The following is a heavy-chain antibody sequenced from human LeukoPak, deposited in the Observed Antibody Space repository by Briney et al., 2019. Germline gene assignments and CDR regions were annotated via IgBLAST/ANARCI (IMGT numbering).Heavy chain of an antibody. CDR1: GFTFSSYW. J-gene: IGHJ3*02. CDR3: ARDLRYYDSSGYYSFGAFDI. V-gene: IGHV3-7*01. Sequence: GGSLRLSCAASGFTFSSYWMSWVRQAPGKGLEWVANIKQDGSEKYYVESVKGRFTISRDNAKNSLYLQMNSLRAEDTAVYYCARDLRYYDSSGYYSFGAFDIWGQGTMVTVSS. CDR2: IKQDGSEK. D-gene: IGHD3-22*01.